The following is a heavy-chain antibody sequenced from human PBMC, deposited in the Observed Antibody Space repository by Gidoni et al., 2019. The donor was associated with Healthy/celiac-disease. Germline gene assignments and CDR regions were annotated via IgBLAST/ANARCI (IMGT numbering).Heavy chain of an antibody. CDR2: INHSGST. CDR1: GWSFLAYY. V-gene: IGHV4-34*01. CDR3: ARSGSLYDYYGSGRFDY. J-gene: IGHJ4*02. Sequence: QVHLQQWVSGLLQPSETLSLPCAFYGWSFLAYYWGWIRQPPGKGLEWIGEINHSGSTNYNPSLKRRVTISVDTSKNQFSLKLSAVTAAETAVYYCARSGSLYDYYGSGRFDYWGQGTLVTVSS. D-gene: IGHD3-10*01.